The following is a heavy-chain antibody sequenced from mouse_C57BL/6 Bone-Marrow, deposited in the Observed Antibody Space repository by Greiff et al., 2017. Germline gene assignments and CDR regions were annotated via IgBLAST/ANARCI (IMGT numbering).Heavy chain of an antibody. CDR3: ARDLAY. Sequence: QVQLKESGAELVMPGASVKLSCKASGYTFTSYWMHWVKQRPGQGLEWIGEIDPSDSYTNYNQKFKGKSTLTVDKSSSTAYMQLSSLTSEDSAVYYCARDLAYWGQGTLVTVSA. CDR1: GYTFTSYW. V-gene: IGHV1-69*01. CDR2: IDPSDSYT. J-gene: IGHJ3*01.